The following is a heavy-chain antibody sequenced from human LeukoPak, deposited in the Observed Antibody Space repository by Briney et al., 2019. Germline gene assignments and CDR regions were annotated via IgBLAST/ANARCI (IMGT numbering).Heavy chain of an antibody. CDR2: IWYDGSNK. V-gene: IGHV3-33*01. CDR3: ARDSYGMDV. Sequence: GRSLRLSCAASGFTFSSYGMHWVRQAPGKGLEWVAVIWYDGSNKYYADSVKGRFTISRDNFKNTLYLQMNSLRAEDTAVYYCARDSYGMDVWGQGTTVTVSS. J-gene: IGHJ6*02. CDR1: GFTFSSYG.